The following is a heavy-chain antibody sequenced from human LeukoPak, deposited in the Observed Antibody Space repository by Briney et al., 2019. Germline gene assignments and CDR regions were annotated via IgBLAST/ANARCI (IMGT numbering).Heavy chain of an antibody. D-gene: IGHD6-13*01. CDR2: INPNSGGT. Sequence: ASVKVSCKASGYTFTGYYMHWVRQAPGQGLEWMGWINPNSGGTNYAQKFQGWVTMTRDTSISTAYMELSRLRSDDTAVYYCARGLASSSWYGFDYWGQGTLVTVSS. V-gene: IGHV1-2*04. CDR3: ARGLASSSWYGFDY. J-gene: IGHJ4*02. CDR1: GYTFTGYY.